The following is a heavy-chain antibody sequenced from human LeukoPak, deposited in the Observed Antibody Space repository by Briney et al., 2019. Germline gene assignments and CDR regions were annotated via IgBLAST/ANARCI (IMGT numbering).Heavy chain of an antibody. CDR1: GYTFTSYG. J-gene: IGHJ4*02. Sequence: ASVKVSCKASGYTFTSYGISWVRQAPGQGLEWMGWISAYNGNTNYAQKLQGRVTMTTDTSTSTAYMELRGLRSDDTAVYYCARVGAEVGAKRAPDYWGQGTLVTVSS. D-gene: IGHD1-26*01. CDR2: ISAYNGNT. V-gene: IGHV1-18*01. CDR3: ARVGAEVGAKRAPDY.